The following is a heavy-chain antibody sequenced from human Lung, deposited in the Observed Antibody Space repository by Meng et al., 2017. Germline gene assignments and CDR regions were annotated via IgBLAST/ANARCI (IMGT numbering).Heavy chain of an antibody. V-gene: IGHV1-2*06. CDR3: ARDEDISAAGKLFGDY. Sequence: VPPAESGYEVQNPGASVYVLCKPSGYNFPAYYIPWVRRAPGQGLEWMGRINHKSGDTHYAQKFQARVTMTGDTSISTAYMELSGLRSDDTAMYYCARDEDISAAGKLFGDYWGQGTLVTVSS. CDR1: GYNFPAYY. J-gene: IGHJ4*02. D-gene: IGHD6-25*01. CDR2: INHKSGDT.